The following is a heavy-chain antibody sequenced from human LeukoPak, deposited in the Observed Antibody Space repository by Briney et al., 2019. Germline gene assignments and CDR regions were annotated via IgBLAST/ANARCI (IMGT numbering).Heavy chain of an antibody. CDR1: GGSFSGYY. V-gene: IGHV4-34*01. Sequence: SETLSLTCAVYGGSFSGYYWSWIRQPPGKGLEWIGEINHSGSTNYNPSLKSRVTISVDTSKNQFSLKLSSVTAADTAVYYCARDSTTVTTYIDYWGQGTLVTVSS. J-gene: IGHJ4*02. CDR3: ARDSTTVTTYIDY. CDR2: INHSGST. D-gene: IGHD4-17*01.